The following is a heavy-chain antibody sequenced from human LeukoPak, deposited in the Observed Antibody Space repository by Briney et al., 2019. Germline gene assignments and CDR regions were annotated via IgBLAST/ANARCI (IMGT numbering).Heavy chain of an antibody. CDR1: GFTFSSYA. CDR3: ARDRSSSGLYYYYMDV. J-gene: IGHJ6*03. Sequence: GGSLRLSCAASGFTFSSYAMHWVRQAPGKGLEGVAVISYDGSNKYYADSVNGRFTISRDNSNNTLYLQMNSLRAEDTAVYYCARDRSSSGLYYYYMDVWGKGTTVTVSS. CDR2: ISYDGSNK. D-gene: IGHD6-6*01. V-gene: IGHV3-30*01.